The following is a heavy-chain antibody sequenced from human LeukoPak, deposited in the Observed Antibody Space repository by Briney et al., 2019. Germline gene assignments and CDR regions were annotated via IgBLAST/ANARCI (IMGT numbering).Heavy chain of an antibody. CDR1: GFTFSSYA. CDR3: ARDGGYCSGGSCWDAFDI. V-gene: IGHV3-23*01. CDR2: ISGSGGST. Sequence: GGSLRLSCAASGFTFSSYAMSWVRQAPGKGLEWVSAISGSGGSTYYADSVKGRFTISRDNAKNSLYLQMNSLRAEDTAVYYCARDGGYCSGGSCWDAFDIWGQGTMVTVSS. J-gene: IGHJ3*02. D-gene: IGHD2-15*01.